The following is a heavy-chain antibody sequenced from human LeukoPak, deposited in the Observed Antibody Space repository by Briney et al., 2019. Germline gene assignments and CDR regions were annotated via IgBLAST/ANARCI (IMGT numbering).Heavy chain of an antibody. CDR2: IIPIFGTA. CDR3: ASEVVVVAARDSLGYYFDY. V-gene: IGHV1-69*05. D-gene: IGHD2-15*01. J-gene: IGHJ4*02. Sequence: SVKVSCKASGGTFSSYAISWVRQAPGQGLEWMGVIIPIFGTANYAQKFQGRVTITTDESTSTAYMELSSLRSEDTAVYYCASEVVVVAARDSLGYYFDYWGQGTLVTVSS. CDR1: GGTFSSYA.